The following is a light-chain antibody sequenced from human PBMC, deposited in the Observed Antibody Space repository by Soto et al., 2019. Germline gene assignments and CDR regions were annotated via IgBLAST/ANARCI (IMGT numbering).Light chain of an antibody. CDR1: QSISDY. J-gene: IGKJ4*01. Sequence: DIQMTQSPSSLSASVGDRVTITCRASQSISDYLNWYQQKPGKGPKLLIYVASNLQSGVPSRFSGTGSGTDFTLTISSLQPEDFATYYCQQSYSTPLTFGGGTKVEIK. CDR2: VAS. CDR3: QQSYSTPLT. V-gene: IGKV1-39*01.